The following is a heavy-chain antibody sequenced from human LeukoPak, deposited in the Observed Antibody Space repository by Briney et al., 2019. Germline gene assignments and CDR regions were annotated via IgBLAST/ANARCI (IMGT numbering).Heavy chain of an antibody. CDR3: AKDSRTTMIVVVPRSGYFDL. J-gene: IGHJ2*01. Sequence: GGSLRLSCAASGFTFDDYAMHWVRQTPGKGLEWVSGISWNSGSIGYADSVKGRFTISRDNAKNSLYLQMNSLRAEDTALYYCAKDSRTTMIVVVPRSGYFDLWGRGTLVTVSS. CDR2: ISWNSGSI. D-gene: IGHD3-22*01. V-gene: IGHV3-9*01. CDR1: GFTFDDYA.